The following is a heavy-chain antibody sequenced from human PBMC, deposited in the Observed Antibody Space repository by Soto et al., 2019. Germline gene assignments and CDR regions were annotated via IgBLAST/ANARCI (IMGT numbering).Heavy chain of an antibody. V-gene: IGHV1-3*01. CDR1: GYTFTSYA. CDR2: INAGNGNT. J-gene: IGHJ6*02. Sequence: QVQLVQSGAEVKKPGASVKVSCKASGYTFTSYAMHWVRQAPGQRLEWMGWINAGNGNTKYSRKFQGRVTITRDTSASTAYMELSSLRSEDTAVYYCARAGYCSSTSCYAWDYYYYYGMDVWGQGTTVTVSS. D-gene: IGHD2-2*01. CDR3: ARAGYCSSTSCYAWDYYYYYGMDV.